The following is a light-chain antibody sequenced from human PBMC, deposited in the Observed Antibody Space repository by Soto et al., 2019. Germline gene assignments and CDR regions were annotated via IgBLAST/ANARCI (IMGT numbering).Light chain of an antibody. V-gene: IGLV4-69*01. J-gene: IGLJ3*02. CDR3: QTWGTGIRV. CDR2: LNSDGSH. CDR1: SGHSSYA. Sequence: QLVLTQSPSASASLGASVNLTCTLSSGHSSYAIAWHQQQPEKGPRFLMMLNSDGSHNEGDGIPDRFSGSSSGTERYLTISSLQSEDEADYYCQTWGTGIRVFGGGTKLTVL.